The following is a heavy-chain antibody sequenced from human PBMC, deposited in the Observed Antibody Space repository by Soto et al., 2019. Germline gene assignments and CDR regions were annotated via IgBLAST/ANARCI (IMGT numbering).Heavy chain of an antibody. V-gene: IGHV3-64*01. CDR3: ARGGYSSGWYPYYYMDV. J-gene: IGHJ6*03. CDR2: ISSNGGST. Sequence: PGGSLRLSCAASGFTFSSYAMHWVRQAPGKGLEYVSAISSNGGSTYYANSVKGRFTISRDNSKNTLYLQTGSLRAEDMAVYYCARGGYSSGWYPYYYMDVWGKGTTVTVSS. D-gene: IGHD6-19*01. CDR1: GFTFSSYA.